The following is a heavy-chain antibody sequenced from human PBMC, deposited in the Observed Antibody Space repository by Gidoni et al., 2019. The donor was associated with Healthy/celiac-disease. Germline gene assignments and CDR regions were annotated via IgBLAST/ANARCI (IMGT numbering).Heavy chain of an antibody. D-gene: IGHD1-26*01. CDR1: GGSISSSSYY. V-gene: IGHV4-39*01. CDR2: IYYSGST. CDR3: ARHAGVGAYLDY. Sequence: QLQLQESGPGLVKPSATLSLTRTVPGGSISSSSYYWGWIRHPPGKGLEWIGSIYYSGSTSYNPSLNRRVTISVDTSKNQFSRKLSSVTAADTAVYYCARHAGVGAYLDYWGQGTLVTVSS. J-gene: IGHJ4*02.